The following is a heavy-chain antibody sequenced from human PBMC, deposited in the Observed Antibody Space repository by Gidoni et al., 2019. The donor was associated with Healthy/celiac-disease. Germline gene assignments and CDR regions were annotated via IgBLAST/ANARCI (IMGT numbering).Heavy chain of an antibody. V-gene: IGHV3-23*01. CDR3: AKDMTTFDY. D-gene: IGHD4-17*01. Sequence: EVKLLESGGGLVQPGASLRLPCAASGLTFSSYAMSWVRQAPGKGLAWVSAISGSGGSTYYADSVKGRFTISRDNSKNTLYLQMNSLRAEDTAVYYCAKDMTTFDYWGQGTLVTVSS. CDR1: GLTFSSYA. CDR2: ISGSGGST. J-gene: IGHJ4*02.